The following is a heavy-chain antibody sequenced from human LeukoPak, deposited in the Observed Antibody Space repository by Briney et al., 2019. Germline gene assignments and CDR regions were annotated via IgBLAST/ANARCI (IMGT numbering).Heavy chain of an antibody. Sequence: PGGSLRLSCAASGFTFSSYWMSWVRQAPGKGLEWVANIKQDGSEKYYVDSVKGRFTISRDNAKNSLYLQMNSLRAEDTAVYYCAREYSSSGDAFDIWGQGTMVTVSS. V-gene: IGHV3-7*01. CDR2: IKQDGSEK. CDR1: GFTFSSYW. J-gene: IGHJ3*02. CDR3: AREYSSSGDAFDI. D-gene: IGHD6-13*01.